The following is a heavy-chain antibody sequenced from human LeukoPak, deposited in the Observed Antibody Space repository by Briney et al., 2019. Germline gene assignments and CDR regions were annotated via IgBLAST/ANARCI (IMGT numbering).Heavy chain of an antibody. J-gene: IGHJ6*02. CDR3: ARDQGVVVHGKYHYYGMDV. D-gene: IGHD3-22*01. V-gene: IGHV3-30*03. CDR2: IAYDGSNK. Sequence: GGSLRLSCAASGFSVNNNYMNWVRQAPGKGLEWVAAIAYDGSNKYYADSVKGRFTISRDNSKKTLYLQMNSLRAEDTAVYYCARDQGVVVHGKYHYYGMDVWGQGTTVTVSS. CDR1: GFSVNNNY.